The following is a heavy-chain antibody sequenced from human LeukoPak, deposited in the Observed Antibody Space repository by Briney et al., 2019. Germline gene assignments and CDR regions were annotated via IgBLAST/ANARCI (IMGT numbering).Heavy chain of an antibody. CDR3: ARGRISSG. V-gene: IGHV4-34*01. CDR2: INHSGST. CDR1: GVSFSGYY. J-gene: IGHJ2*01. D-gene: IGHD3-3*02. Sequence: SETLSLTCAVYGVSFSGYYWSWIRQPPGKGLEWIGEINHSGSTNYNPSLKSRVTISVDTSKNQFSLKLSSETAADTAVYYCARGRISSGWGRGTLVTVSS.